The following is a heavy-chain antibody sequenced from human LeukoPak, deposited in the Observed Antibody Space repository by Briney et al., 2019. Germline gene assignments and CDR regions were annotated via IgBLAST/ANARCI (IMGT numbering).Heavy chain of an antibody. CDR3: ASWVGEPQTEYFQH. CDR2: IYYSGST. J-gene: IGHJ1*01. V-gene: IGHV4-59*01. D-gene: IGHD3-10*01. Sequence: SETLSLTCTVSGGSISSYYWSWIRQPPGKGLEWIGYIYYSGSTNYNPSLKSRVSISVDTSKNQFCLKLSSVTAADTTVYYCASWVGEPQTEYFQHWGQGTLLTASS. CDR1: GGSISSYY.